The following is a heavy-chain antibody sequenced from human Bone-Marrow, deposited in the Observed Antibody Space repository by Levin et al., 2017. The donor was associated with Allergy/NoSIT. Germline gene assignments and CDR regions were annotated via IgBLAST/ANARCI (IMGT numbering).Heavy chain of an antibody. J-gene: IGHJ6*02. V-gene: IGHV3-23*01. CDR3: AKANADSNDYYFPALYYSYYTGMDV. Sequence: GGSLRLSCAASGFTFSTYAMTWVRQAPGKGLEWVSGISGTGGTTDYADSVKGRFTISRDNSKNTLDLQMNSLRPEDTAVYYCAKANADSNDYYFPALYYSYYTGMDVWGQGTTVTVSS. CDR2: ISGTGGTT. CDR1: GFTFSTYA. D-gene: IGHD3-22*01.